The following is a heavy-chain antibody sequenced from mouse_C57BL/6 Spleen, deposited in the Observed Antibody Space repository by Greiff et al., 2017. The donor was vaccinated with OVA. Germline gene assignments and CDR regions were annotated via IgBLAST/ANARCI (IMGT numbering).Heavy chain of an antibody. D-gene: IGHD2-14*01. J-gene: IGHJ2*01. V-gene: IGHV14-4*01. Sequence: VQLKQSGAELVRLGASVKLSCTASGFNIKDDYMHWVKQRPEQGLEWIGWIDPENGDTEYASKFQGKATITADTSSNTAYLQLSSLTSEDTAVYYCTTFGTDYWGQGTTLTVSS. CDR1: GFNIKDDY. CDR3: TTFGTDY. CDR2: IDPENGDT.